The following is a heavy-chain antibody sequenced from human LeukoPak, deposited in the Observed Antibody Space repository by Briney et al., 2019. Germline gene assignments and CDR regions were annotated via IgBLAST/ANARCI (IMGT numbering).Heavy chain of an antibody. Sequence: GRSLRLSCAASGFTFSSSGMHWVRQAPGKGLEWVAVISYDGSNKYYADSVKGRFTISRDNSKNTLYLQMNSLRAEDTAVYYCAKDRATVTYYYYYGMDVWGQGTTVTVSS. D-gene: IGHD4-17*01. CDR3: AKDRATVTYYYYYGMDV. CDR2: ISYDGSNK. J-gene: IGHJ6*02. CDR1: GFTFSSSG. V-gene: IGHV3-30*18.